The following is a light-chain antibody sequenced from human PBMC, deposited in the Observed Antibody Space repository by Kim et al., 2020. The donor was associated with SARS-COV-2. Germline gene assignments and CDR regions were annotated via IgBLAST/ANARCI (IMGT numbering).Light chain of an antibody. CDR1: QGISSH. Sequence: SVGDRVTITCRASQGISSHLVWYQQKPGKAPKLLIYAASTLQSGVPSRFSGSGSGTEFTLTISSLQPEDFATYYCQQLNSYPRVTFGGGTKVDIK. CDR2: AAS. CDR3: QQLNSYPRVT. J-gene: IGKJ4*01. V-gene: IGKV1-9*01.